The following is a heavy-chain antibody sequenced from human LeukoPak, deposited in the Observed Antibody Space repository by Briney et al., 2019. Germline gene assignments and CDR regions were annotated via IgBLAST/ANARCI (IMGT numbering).Heavy chain of an antibody. V-gene: IGHV4-59*08. D-gene: IGHD2-21*02. CDR1: GGSISSYY. CDR3: ARSPLDCGGDCNYYGMDV. J-gene: IGHJ6*02. CDR2: IYYSGST. Sequence: SETLSLTCTVSGGSISSYYWSWIRQPPGKGLEWIGYIYYSGSTNYNPSLKSRVTISVGTSKNQFSLKLSSVTAADTAVYYCARSPLDCGGDCNYYGMDVWGQGTTVTVSS.